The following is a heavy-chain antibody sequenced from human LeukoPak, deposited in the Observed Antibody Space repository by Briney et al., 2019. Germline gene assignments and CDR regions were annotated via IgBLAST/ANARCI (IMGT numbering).Heavy chain of an antibody. J-gene: IGHJ4*02. CDR2: ISGSGGST. D-gene: IGHD5-12*01. V-gene: IGHV3-23*01. CDR3: AKEGRIVATIKGLGYFDY. Sequence: GGSLRLSCAASGFTFSSYGMSWVRQAPGKGLEWVSAISGSGGSTYYADSVKGRFTISRDNSKNTLYLQMNSLRAEDTAVYYCAKEGRIVATIKGLGYFDYWGQGTLVTVSS. CDR1: GFTFSSYG.